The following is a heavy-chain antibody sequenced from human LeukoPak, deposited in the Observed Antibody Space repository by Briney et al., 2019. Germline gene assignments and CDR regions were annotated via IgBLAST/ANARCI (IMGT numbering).Heavy chain of an antibody. CDR2: TSSDLNVK. J-gene: IGHJ4*02. Sequence: PGGSLGLSCAASGFTFRNYVIHWVRQAPGKGLEWVAVTSSDLNVKLYADSVKGRFTISRDNSRSTLYLQMNSLRPEDTATYYCAREGYYGSGSPPSLYFDYWGQGTLVTVSS. CDR3: AREGYYGSGSPPSLYFDY. D-gene: IGHD3-10*01. V-gene: IGHV3-30-3*01. CDR1: GFTFRNYV.